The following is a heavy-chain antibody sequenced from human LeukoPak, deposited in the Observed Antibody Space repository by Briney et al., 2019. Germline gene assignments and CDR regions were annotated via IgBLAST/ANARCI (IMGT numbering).Heavy chain of an antibody. V-gene: IGHV1-69*13. CDR2: IIPIFGTA. CDR1: GGTFSSYA. D-gene: IGHD6-19*01. CDR3: ARVPYSSGWFTPKYYFDY. J-gene: IGHJ4*02. Sequence: ASVKVSCKASGGTFSSYAISWVRQAPGQGLEWMGGIIPIFGTANYAQKFQGRVTITADESTSTAYMELSSLRSEDTAVYYCARVPYSSGWFTPKYYFDYWGQGTLVTVSS.